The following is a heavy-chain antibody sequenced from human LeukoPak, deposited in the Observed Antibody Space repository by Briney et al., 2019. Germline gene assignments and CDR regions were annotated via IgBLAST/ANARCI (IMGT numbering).Heavy chain of an antibody. CDR3: ARFRPYYYDSSGYYNWFDP. Sequence: SETLSLTCAVYVGSFSGYYWSWIRQPPGKGLEWIGEINHSGSTSYNPSLKSRVTISVDTSKNQFSLKLSSVTAADTAVYYCARFRPYYYDSSGYYNWFDPWGQGTLVTVS. V-gene: IGHV4-34*01. J-gene: IGHJ5*02. D-gene: IGHD3-22*01. CDR1: VGSFSGYY. CDR2: INHSGST.